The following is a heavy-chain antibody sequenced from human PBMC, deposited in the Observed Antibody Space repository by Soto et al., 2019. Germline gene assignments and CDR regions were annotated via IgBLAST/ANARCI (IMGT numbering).Heavy chain of an antibody. CDR3: AITPGGSHQALYFMDI. Sequence: VQSGPEVKKPGSSVRVSCKASGGSFPDFAVSWVRQAPGKGLEWMGGIIPLSTTANYAQRFQARVTITAEVSTNTAYMDVTSLTYDDTAVYYCAITPGGSHQALYFMDIWGQGTTVTVSS. J-gene: IGHJ6*02. V-gene: IGHV1-69*01. CDR1: GGSFPDFA. D-gene: IGHD1-26*01. CDR2: IIPLSTTA.